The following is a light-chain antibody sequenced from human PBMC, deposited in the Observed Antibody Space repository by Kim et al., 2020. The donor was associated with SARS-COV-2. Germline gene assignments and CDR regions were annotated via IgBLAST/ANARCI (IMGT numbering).Light chain of an antibody. V-gene: IGKV1-NL1*01. CDR1: QGIINS. J-gene: IGKJ4*02. Sequence: DIQMTQSPSSLSASVGDTVTITCRASQGIINSLAWYQQKPGKAPKLLLYAASRLESGVPSRFSGSGSGTEYTLTISSLQPEDFATYFSQQYYTIPRAFGEGTPMEI. CDR2: AAS. CDR3: QQYYTIPRA.